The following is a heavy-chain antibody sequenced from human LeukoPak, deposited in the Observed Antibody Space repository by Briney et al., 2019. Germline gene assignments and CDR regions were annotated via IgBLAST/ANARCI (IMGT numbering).Heavy chain of an antibody. V-gene: IGHV4-30-2*01. CDR3: ARDRALRYYDSSGSNKGDAFDI. D-gene: IGHD3-22*01. CDR1: GGSISSGGYY. CDR2: IYHSGST. Sequence: PSETLSLTCTVSGGSISSGGYYWSWVRQPPGKGLEWIGYIYHSGSTYYNPSLKSRVTISVDRSKNQFSLKLSSVTAADTAVYYCARDRALRYYDSSGSNKGDAFDIWGQGTMVTVSS. J-gene: IGHJ3*02.